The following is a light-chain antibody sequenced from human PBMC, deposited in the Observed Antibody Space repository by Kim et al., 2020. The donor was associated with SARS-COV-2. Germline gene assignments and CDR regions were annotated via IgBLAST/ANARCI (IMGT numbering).Light chain of an antibody. CDR1: QSVGKS. Sequence: LVPGEEATLSCRASQSVGKSLAWFQQKPGQAPRLLIFETSNRDTGIPARFSGSGAGTGFTLTISSLEPEDFAVYYCQQRYDWPLTFGGGTKVEIK. J-gene: IGKJ4*01. CDR3: QQRYDWPLT. V-gene: IGKV3D-11*02. CDR2: ETS.